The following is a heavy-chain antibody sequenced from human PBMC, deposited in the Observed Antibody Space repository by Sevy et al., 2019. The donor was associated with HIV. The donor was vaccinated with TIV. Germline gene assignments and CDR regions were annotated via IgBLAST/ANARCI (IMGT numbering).Heavy chain of an antibody. J-gene: IGHJ4*02. D-gene: IGHD5-18*01. CDR3: AKEGDVDTAIVTVFDY. CDR1: GFTFSSYG. Sequence: GGSLRLSCAASGFTFSSYGMHWVRQAPGKGLEWVAVISYDGSNKYYADSVKGRFTISRDNSKNTLYLQMNSLRAEDTAVYYCAKEGDVDTAIVTVFDYWGQGSLVTVSS. CDR2: ISYDGSNK. V-gene: IGHV3-30*18.